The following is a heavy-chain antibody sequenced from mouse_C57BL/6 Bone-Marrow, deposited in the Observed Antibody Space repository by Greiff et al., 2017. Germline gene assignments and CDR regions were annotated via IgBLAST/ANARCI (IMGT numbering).Heavy chain of an antibody. J-gene: IGHJ4*01. CDR1: GYTFTNYW. CDR3: ARSYDYDDDTMDY. CDR2: MHPNGGSP. V-gene: IGHV1-64*01. D-gene: IGHD2-4*01. Sequence: QVQLQQPGAELVKPGASVKLSCKASGYTFTNYWMHWVKQRPRQGLEWIGMMHPNGGSPDYNEKFKSEATLSVDKSSRTAYMELSSRTSEDSAVYYCARSYDYDDDTMDYWGQGTSVTVSS.